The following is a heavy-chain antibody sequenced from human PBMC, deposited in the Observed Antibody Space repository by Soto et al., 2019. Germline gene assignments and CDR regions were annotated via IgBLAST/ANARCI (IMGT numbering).Heavy chain of an antibody. Sequence: QVQLQESGPGLVKPSETLSLTCTVSGRSMSSYYWSWIRQPPGKGLEWIGYIYYSGSTNYNPSLKRRVTISVDTSKNQFYLKLSSVTAADTAVYYCARHHDSWGQGTLVTVSS. CDR2: IYYSGST. CDR1: GRSMSSYY. J-gene: IGHJ4*02. CDR3: ARHHDS. V-gene: IGHV4-59*08.